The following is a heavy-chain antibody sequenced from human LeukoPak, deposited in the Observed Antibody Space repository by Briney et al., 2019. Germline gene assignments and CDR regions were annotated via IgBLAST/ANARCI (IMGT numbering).Heavy chain of an antibody. V-gene: IGHV3-21*01. D-gene: IGHD1-26*01. Sequence: PGGSLRLSCAASGFTFSVYSMNWVRQAPGKGLEWVSSITTSSSDMYYADSVKGRFTISRDNARNSLYLQMNSLRAEDTAVYYCARARSKGGSYFYYWGQGTLVTVSS. CDR3: ARARSKGGSYFYY. J-gene: IGHJ4*02. CDR1: GFTFSVYS. CDR2: ITTSSSDM.